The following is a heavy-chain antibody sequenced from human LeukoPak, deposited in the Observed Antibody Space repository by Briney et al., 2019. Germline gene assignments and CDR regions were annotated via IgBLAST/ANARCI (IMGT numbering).Heavy chain of an antibody. Sequence: GSLRLSCVDSGLFFSVHYMSRIRQGPGKGLEWVAKTNPDGTETSYVDSVKGRFTISRDNAKNSLYLQMNSLRDEDTAVYYCVRDHWWSFDAWGQGTLVTVSS. J-gene: IGHJ4*02. CDR3: VRDHWWSFDA. V-gene: IGHV3-7*01. D-gene: IGHD2-15*01. CDR2: TNPDGTET. CDR1: GLFFSVHY.